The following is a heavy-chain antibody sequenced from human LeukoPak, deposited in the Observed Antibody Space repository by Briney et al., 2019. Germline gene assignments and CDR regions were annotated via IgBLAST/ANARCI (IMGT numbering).Heavy chain of an antibody. Sequence: GGSLTLSCTGFGFIFGDYARSWLRQTPGKGLEWVGFIRSEAYGGTAEYAAAVKGKFTISRDDSKSIAYLQIHSLKTEDSAGYYCTRSVTSVVKGSDYWGQGTLVTVSS. CDR2: IRSEAYGGTA. CDR3: TRSVTSVVKGSDY. J-gene: IGHJ4*02. V-gene: IGHV3-49*03. D-gene: IGHD4-17*01. CDR1: GFIFGDYA.